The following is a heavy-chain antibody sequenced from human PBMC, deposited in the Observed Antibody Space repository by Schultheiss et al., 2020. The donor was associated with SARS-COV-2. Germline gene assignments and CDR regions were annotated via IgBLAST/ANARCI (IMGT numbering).Heavy chain of an antibody. V-gene: IGHV1-18*01. CDR2: ISTHNENT. CDR3: ARGPSGMDV. J-gene: IGHJ6*02. Sequence: ASVKVSCKASGGTFSTYTISWVRQAPGQGLEWMGWISTHNENTNYAQRLQGRVTMTTDTSTSTAYMELRSLRSEDTAVYYCARGPSGMDVWGQGTTVTVSS. CDR1: GGTFSTYT.